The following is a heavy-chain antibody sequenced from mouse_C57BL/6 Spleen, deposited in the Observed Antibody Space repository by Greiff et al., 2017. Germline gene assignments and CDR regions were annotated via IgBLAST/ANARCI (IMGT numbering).Heavy chain of an antibody. CDR2: ISGGGGNT. CDR3: ARHGGERNSFDY. Sequence: EVQVVESGGGLVKPGGSLKLSCAASGFTFSSYTMSWVRQTPEKRLEWVATISGGGGNTYYPDSVKGRFTISRDNAKNTLYLQMSSLRSEDTALYYCARHGGERNSFDYWGKAPLSQSPQ. CDR1: GFTFSSYT. J-gene: IGHJ2*01. V-gene: IGHV5-9*01.